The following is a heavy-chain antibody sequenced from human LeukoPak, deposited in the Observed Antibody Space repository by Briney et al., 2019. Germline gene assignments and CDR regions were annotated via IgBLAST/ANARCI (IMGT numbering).Heavy chain of an antibody. Sequence: PGGSLRLSCAASGFTFSDHYMDWFRQPPGKGLEWIGEINHSGSTNYNPSLKSRVTISVDTSKNQFSLNLSSVTAADAAVYYCARGPDCSSTSCAADYWGQGTLVTVSS. CDR2: INHSGST. V-gene: IGHV4-34*01. CDR3: ARGPDCSSTSCAADY. CDR1: GFTFSDHY. D-gene: IGHD2-2*01. J-gene: IGHJ4*02.